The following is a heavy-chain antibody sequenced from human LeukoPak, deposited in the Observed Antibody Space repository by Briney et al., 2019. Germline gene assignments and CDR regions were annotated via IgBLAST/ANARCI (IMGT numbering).Heavy chain of an antibody. CDR1: GGPVSNYY. D-gene: IGHD6-6*01. CDR3: ARHFAYSSSSYFDY. J-gene: IGHJ4*02. Sequence: TSETLSLTCSVSGGPVSNYYWSWIRQPPGKGLEWIGYVYYTGSTNYNPSLKSRVTMFEDKSKNQFSLRLYSVTVADTAVYYCARHFAYSSSSYFDYWGQGSLVTVSS. CDR2: VYYTGST. V-gene: IGHV4-59*08.